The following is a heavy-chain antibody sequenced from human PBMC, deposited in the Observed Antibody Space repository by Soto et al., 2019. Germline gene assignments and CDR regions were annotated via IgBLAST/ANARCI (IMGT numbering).Heavy chain of an antibody. J-gene: IGHJ5*01. V-gene: IGHV3-33*01. CDR2: LWYDGRNE. Sequence: GGSLRLSCVASGFTFSSYGMHWVRQAPGKGLEWVAFLWYDGRNETYTDSVKGRFTISRDNSKNTLYLQMNSLRADDTAVYYCARGTATDGLDSWGQGTLVTVSS. D-gene: IGHD1-1*01. CDR3: ARGTATDGLDS. CDR1: GFTFSSYG.